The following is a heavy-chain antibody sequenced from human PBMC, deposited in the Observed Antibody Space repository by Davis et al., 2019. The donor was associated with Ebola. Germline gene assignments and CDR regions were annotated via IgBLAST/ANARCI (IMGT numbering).Heavy chain of an antibody. CDR3: VRLGGNDDYNDF. V-gene: IGHV3-74*01. D-gene: IGHD1-26*01. CDR1: GFNFGGLW. CDR2: ISHCGATT. J-gene: IGHJ4*02. Sequence: PGGSLTLSCACSGFNFGGLWMSWVRQVPGKGLVWVSRISHCGATTKYMDSVRGRFVISRDNAKNTLYLQMNSLRVDDTAIYYCVRLGGNDDYNDFWGQGILVSVSS.